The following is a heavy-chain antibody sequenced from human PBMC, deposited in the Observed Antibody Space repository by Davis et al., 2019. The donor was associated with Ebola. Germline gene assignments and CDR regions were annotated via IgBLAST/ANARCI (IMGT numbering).Heavy chain of an antibody. D-gene: IGHD2-2*01. Sequence: PSETLSLTCAVYGGSFSGYYWSWIRQPPGKGLEWIGYIYYSGSTNYNPSLKSRVTISVDTSKNQFSLKLSSVTAADTAVYYCARAISLPIDELTREDIVVVPAAIWFDPWGQGTLVTVSS. J-gene: IGHJ5*02. CDR2: IYYSGST. CDR3: ARAISLPIDELTREDIVVVPAAIWFDP. CDR1: GGSFSGYY. V-gene: IGHV4-59*01.